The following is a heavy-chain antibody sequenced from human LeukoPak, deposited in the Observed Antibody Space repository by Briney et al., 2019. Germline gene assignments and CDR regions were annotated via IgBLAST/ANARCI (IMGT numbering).Heavy chain of an antibody. J-gene: IGHJ4*02. CDR3: AKDRIAVAGYFFGY. CDR1: GFTFSSYA. D-gene: IGHD6-19*01. CDR2: INGNGGST. V-gene: IGHV3-23*01. Sequence: GGSLRLSCAASGFTFSSYAMSWVRQASGKGLEWVSGINGNGGSTYCADSVKGRFTISRDNSKNTLYLQINSLRGEDTAVYYCAKDRIAVAGYFFGYWGQGTVVTVSS.